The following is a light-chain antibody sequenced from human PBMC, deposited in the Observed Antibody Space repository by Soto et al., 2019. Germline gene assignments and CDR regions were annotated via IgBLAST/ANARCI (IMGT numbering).Light chain of an antibody. V-gene: IGLV2-11*01. CDR1: SSDVGGYNY. Sequence: QSALTQPRSVSGSPGQSVTISCTGTSSDVGGYNYVSWYQQHPGKAPKLMIYDVSKRPSGVPDRFSGSKSGNTASLTISGLHAEGEADYYCCSYAGSYTWVFGGGTKLTVL. J-gene: IGLJ2*01. CDR3: CSYAGSYTWV. CDR2: DVS.